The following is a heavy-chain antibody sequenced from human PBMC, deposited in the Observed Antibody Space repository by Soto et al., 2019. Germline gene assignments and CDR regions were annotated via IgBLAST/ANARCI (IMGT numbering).Heavy chain of an antibody. V-gene: IGHV3-30-3*01. CDR2: ISYDGSNK. J-gene: IGHJ4*02. CDR3: ASSRDGYDY. D-gene: IGHD5-12*01. CDR1: GFTFSSYA. Sequence: GGSLRLSCAASGFTFSSYAMHWVRQAPGKGLEWVAVISYDGSNKYYADSVKGRFTISRDNSKNTLYLQMNSLRAEDTAVYYCASSRDGYDYWGQGTLVTVSS.